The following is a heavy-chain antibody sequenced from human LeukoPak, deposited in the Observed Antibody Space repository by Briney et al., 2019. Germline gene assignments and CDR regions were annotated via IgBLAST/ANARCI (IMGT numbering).Heavy chain of an antibody. V-gene: IGHV3-43D*03. Sequence: PGGSLRLSCAASGFTFDDYDISWVRQAPGKGLEWVSLISWDGGSTYYADSVKGRFTISRDNSKNSLYLQMSSLRAEDTALYYCAKDILGSGWYKDAFDIWGQGTMVTVSS. CDR3: AKDILGSGWYKDAFDI. CDR2: ISWDGGST. D-gene: IGHD6-19*01. J-gene: IGHJ3*02. CDR1: GFTFDDYD.